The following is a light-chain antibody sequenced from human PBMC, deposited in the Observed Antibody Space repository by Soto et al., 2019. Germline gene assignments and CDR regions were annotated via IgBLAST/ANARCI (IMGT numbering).Light chain of an antibody. CDR1: RSNIGAGYD. Sequence: QSVLTQPPSVSGAPGQRVTISCTGSRSNIGAGYDVHWYQQLLGTAPKLLIYGNSNRPSGVPDRFSGSKSGTSASLAITGLQAEDEADYYCQSYDSSLSGWVFGGGTKLTVL. CDR2: GNS. CDR3: QSYDSSLSGWV. V-gene: IGLV1-40*01. J-gene: IGLJ3*02.